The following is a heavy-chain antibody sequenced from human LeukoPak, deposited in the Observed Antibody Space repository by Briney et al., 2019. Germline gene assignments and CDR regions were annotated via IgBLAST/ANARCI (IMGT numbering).Heavy chain of an antibody. J-gene: IGHJ4*02. D-gene: IGHD1-26*01. Sequence: ASVKVSCKGSGYTFTSSGICWVRQAPGQGLEWMGWISAYKGNTNYAQKPQGRVTMTTDTSKSTAYMELRSLRSDDTAVYYCARDAVGATLSCLDYWGQGTLVTVSS. CDR1: GYTFTSSG. V-gene: IGHV1-18*01. CDR2: ISAYKGNT. CDR3: ARDAVGATLSCLDY.